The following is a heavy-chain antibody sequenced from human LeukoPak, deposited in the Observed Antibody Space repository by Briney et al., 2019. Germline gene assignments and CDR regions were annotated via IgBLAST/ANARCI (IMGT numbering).Heavy chain of an antibody. D-gene: IGHD3-22*01. Sequence: ASVKVSCKVSGYTLTGLSMHWVRQAPGKGLEWMGTFDPENGETIYAQEFQGRATMTEDTSTDTAYMELSSLRSEDTAVYYCTTKYYYDSSDYYVIDYWGQGTLVIVSS. CDR3: TTKYYYDSSDYYVIDY. J-gene: IGHJ4*02. V-gene: IGHV1-24*01. CDR2: FDPENGET. CDR1: GYTLTGLS.